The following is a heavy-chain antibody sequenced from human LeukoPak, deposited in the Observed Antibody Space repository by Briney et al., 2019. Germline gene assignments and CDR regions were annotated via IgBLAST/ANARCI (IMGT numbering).Heavy chain of an antibody. D-gene: IGHD3-3*01. CDR2: ILYDGSNK. J-gene: IGHJ6*03. Sequence: GGSLRLSCAASGFTFSSYAMHWVRQAPGKGLEWVAVILYDGSNKYYADSVKGRFTISRDNSKNTLYLQMNSLRAEDTAVYYCARAKGYDFWGGYYTGPYYYYMDVWGKGTTVTVSS. CDR3: ARAKGYDFWGGYYTGPYYYYMDV. V-gene: IGHV3-30*01. CDR1: GFTFSSYA.